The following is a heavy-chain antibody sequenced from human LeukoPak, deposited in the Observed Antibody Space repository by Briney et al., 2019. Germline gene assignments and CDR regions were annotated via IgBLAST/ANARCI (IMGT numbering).Heavy chain of an antibody. Sequence: KTSETLSLTCTVSGGSISSYYWSWIRQPPGKGLEWIGYIYYSGSTNYNPSLKSRVTISVDTSKNQFSLKLRSVTAADTAVYYCAREWRFRGPRPLGKGGSDIYYYYMDVWGKGTTVTVSS. CDR2: IYYSGST. CDR1: GGSISSYY. V-gene: IGHV4-59*01. D-gene: IGHD3-10*01. CDR3: AREWRFRGPRPLGKGGSDIYYYYMDV. J-gene: IGHJ6*03.